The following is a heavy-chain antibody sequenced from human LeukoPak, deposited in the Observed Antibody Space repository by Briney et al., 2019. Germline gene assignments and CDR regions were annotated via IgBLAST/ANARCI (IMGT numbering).Heavy chain of an antibody. V-gene: IGHV3-7*05. CDR3: ARDESYSSDY. CDR2: IKNDGSVK. CDR1: GFTFSSYW. D-gene: IGHD6-13*01. Sequence: GGSLRLSCAVSGFTFSSYWMSWVRQAPGKGLEWVANIKNDGSVKYYVDSVKGRFTISRDSAKNSLYLQMNSLRAEDTAVYFCARDESYSSDYWGQGTLVTVSS. J-gene: IGHJ4*02.